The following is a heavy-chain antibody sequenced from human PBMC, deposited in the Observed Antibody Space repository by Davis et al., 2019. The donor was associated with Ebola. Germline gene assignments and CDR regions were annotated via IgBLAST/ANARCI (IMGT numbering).Heavy chain of an antibody. CDR2: IIPILGIA. Sequence: AASVKVSCKASGYTFTSYGISWARQAPGQGLEWMGRIIPILGIANYAQKFQGRVTITADKSTSTAYMELSSLRSEDTAVYYCARGVMYERFWFDPWGQGTLVTVSS. V-gene: IGHV1-69*04. CDR3: ARGVMYERFWFDP. J-gene: IGHJ5*02. CDR1: GYTFTSYG. D-gene: IGHD3-10*01.